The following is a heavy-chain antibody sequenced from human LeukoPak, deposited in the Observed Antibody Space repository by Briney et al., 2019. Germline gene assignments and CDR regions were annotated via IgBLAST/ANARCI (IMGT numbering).Heavy chain of an antibody. V-gene: IGHV4-59*08. CDR3: ARQELRFFVKD. D-gene: IGHD1-1*01. Sequence: PSETLSLTCRVSGTYVTSHYWGWLRQPPGKALEWIGHIFNSGSANYNPSLNNRVTISIDTSQNQFSLTLAPVTAADTAVYYCARQELRFFVKDWGQGTLVTVSS. CDR2: IFNSGSA. J-gene: IGHJ4*02. CDR1: GTYVTSHY.